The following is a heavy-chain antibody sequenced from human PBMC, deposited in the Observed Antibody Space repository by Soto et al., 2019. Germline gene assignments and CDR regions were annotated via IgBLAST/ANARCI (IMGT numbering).Heavy chain of an antibody. Sequence: QEQLVQSGAEVKKPGSSVKVSCRASGGTFSNYAISWVRQAPGRGLEWMGGIIPVFGTVVYAQKLQGRVTITADNSTRMAYMELSSLRSDDTAVYYSATFDPLGELVWFDPGGQGTPVTASS. CDR3: ATFDPLGELVWFDP. CDR1: GGTFSNYA. J-gene: IGHJ5*02. CDR2: IIPVFGTV. V-gene: IGHV1-69*06. D-gene: IGHD3-16*01.